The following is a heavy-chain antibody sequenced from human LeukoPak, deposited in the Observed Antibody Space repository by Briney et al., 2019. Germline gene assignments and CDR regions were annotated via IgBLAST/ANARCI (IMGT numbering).Heavy chain of an antibody. CDR1: GFTFSNSA. CDR2: ISGSGDST. D-gene: IGHD3-9*01. V-gene: IGHV3-23*01. J-gene: IGHJ4*02. CDR3: VRDLTNYSYFDW. Sequence: GGSLRLSCAASGFTFSNSAMSWVRQAPGKGLEWVSSISGSGDSTYYADSVRGRFTISRDNSKSTVYLQMNSLRAEDTAMYYCVRDLTNYSYFDWWGQGTLVTVSS.